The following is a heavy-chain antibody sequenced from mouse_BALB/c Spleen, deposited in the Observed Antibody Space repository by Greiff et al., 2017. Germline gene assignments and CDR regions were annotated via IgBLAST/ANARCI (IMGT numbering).Heavy chain of an antibody. CDR2: INPSTGYT. V-gene: IGHV1-7*01. Sequence: VKLQQSGAELAKPGASVKMSCKASGYTFTSYWMHWVKQRPGQGLEWIGYINPSTGYTEYNQKFKDKATLTADKSSSTAYMQLSSLTSEDSAVYYCARKDYGSSPAMDYWGQGTSVTVSS. J-gene: IGHJ4*01. CDR3: ARKDYGSSPAMDY. CDR1: GYTFTSYW. D-gene: IGHD1-1*01.